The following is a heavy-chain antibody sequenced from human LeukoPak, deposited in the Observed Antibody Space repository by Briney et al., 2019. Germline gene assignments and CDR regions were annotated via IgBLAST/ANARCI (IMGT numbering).Heavy chain of an antibody. CDR3: ARDNSQIEGVTTFWWFDP. J-gene: IGHJ5*02. CDR1: GYTFTGYY. CDR2: INPSGDRT. V-gene: IGHV1-46*01. D-gene: IGHD1-26*01. Sequence: VASVKVSCKASGYTFTGYYMHWVRQAPGQGLEWMGVINPSGDRTSYAQKFQGRVTMTRDTSTSTVYMELSSLRSEDTAVYYCARDNSQIEGVTTFWWFDPWGQGTLVTVSS.